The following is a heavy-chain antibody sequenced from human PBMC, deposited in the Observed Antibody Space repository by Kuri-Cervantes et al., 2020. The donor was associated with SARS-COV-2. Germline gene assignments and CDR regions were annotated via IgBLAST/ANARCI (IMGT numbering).Heavy chain of an antibody. CDR3: ARDWGISSALDG. J-gene: IGHJ1*01. CDR1: GGSISSYY. V-gene: IGHV4-59*05. CDR2: IYYSGST. D-gene: IGHD3-16*01. Sequence: GSLRLSCTVSGGSISSYYWSWIRQPPGKGLEWIGSIYYSGSTYYNPSLKSRVTISVDTSKTQFSLKLSSVTAADTAVYYCARDWGISSALDGWGQGTLVTVSS.